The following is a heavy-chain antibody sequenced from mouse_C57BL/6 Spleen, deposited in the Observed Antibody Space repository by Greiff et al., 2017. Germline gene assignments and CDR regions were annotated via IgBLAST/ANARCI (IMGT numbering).Heavy chain of an antibody. J-gene: IGHJ2*01. CDR1: GFTFSSYA. Sequence: EVKLMESGGGLVKPGGSLKLSCAASGFTFSSYAMSWVRQTPEKRLEWVATISDGGSYTYYPDNVKGRFTISRDNAKNNLYLQMSHLKSEDTAMYYCARSEGLLPYFDYWGQGTTLTVSS. CDR2: ISDGGSYT. D-gene: IGHD2-10*01. CDR3: ARSEGLLPYFDY. V-gene: IGHV5-4*03.